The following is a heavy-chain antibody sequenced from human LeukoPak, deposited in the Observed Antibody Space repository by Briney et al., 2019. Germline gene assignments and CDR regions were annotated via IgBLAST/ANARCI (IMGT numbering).Heavy chain of an antibody. CDR3: ARVPVAARNYYYYGMDV. CDR2: ISAYNGNT. V-gene: IGHV1-18*01. D-gene: IGHD6-6*01. Sequence: VASVKVSCTASGYTFTSYGISWVRQAPGQGLEWMGWISAYNGNTNYAQKLQGRVTMTTDTSTSTAYMELRSLRSDDTAVYYCARVPVAARNYYYYGMDVWGQGTTVTVSS. CDR1: GYTFTSYG. J-gene: IGHJ6*02.